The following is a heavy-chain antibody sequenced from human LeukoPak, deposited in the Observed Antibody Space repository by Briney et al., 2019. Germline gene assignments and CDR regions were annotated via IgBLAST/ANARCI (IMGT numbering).Heavy chain of an antibody. D-gene: IGHD5-18*01. CDR1: GFTFTNAW. Sequence: GGSLRPSCAASGFTFTNAWMSWVRQAPGKGLEWVGRIKSKTDGGTTDYAAPVKGRFTISRDDSKNTLYLQMNSLKTGDTAVYYCTTAGYTYGYDYWGQGTLVTVSS. V-gene: IGHV3-15*01. CDR2: IKSKTDGGTT. J-gene: IGHJ4*02. CDR3: TTAGYTYGYDY.